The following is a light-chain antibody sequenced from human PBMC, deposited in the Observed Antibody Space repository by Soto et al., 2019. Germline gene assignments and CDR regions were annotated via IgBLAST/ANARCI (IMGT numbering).Light chain of an antibody. CDR1: NIGGKS. CDR3: QVWDATSDHVV. J-gene: IGLJ2*01. Sequence: LTQPPSVSVAPGQTARLTCGGDNIGGKSVHWYQQKPGQAPVLVVYDDSDRPSGIPQRFSGSNSGNTATLTVSWVEAGDEADYYCQVWDATSDHVVFGGGTKVTVL. V-gene: IGLV3-21*02. CDR2: DDS.